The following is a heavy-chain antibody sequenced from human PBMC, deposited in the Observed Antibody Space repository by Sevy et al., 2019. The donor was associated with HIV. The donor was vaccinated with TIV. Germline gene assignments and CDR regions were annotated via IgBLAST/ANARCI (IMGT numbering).Heavy chain of an antibody. Sequence: GGSLRLSCAASGFTFSSYWMHWVRQAPGKVLVWVSRINSDGSSTSYADSVKGRFTISRDNAKNTLYLQMNSLRAEDTAVYYCASIDSSGYSVDYWGQGTLVTVSS. V-gene: IGHV3-74*01. CDR2: INSDGSST. CDR3: ASIDSSGYSVDY. D-gene: IGHD3-22*01. J-gene: IGHJ4*02. CDR1: GFTFSSYW.